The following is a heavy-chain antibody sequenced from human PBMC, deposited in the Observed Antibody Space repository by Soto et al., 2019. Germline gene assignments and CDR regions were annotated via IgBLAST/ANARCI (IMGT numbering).Heavy chain of an antibody. CDR3: PQLYFDY. CDR1: AFAFSDAW. CDR2: IKTKSDGETT. V-gene: IGHV3-15*01. J-gene: IGHJ4*02. Sequence: GGSLRLSCAASAFAFSDAWMTWVRQAPGKGLEWVGRIKTKSDGETTEYAAPVKGRFTISRDDSKNTLYLRMNSLKTEGTAVYYCPQLYFDYWGQGTLVTVSS. D-gene: IGHD3-10*01.